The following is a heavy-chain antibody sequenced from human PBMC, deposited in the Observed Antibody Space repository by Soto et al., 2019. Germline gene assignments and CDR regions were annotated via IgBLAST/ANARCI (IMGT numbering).Heavy chain of an antibody. CDR2: IYSGGST. CDR3: AKSVGYCISTSCPTAYYYYGMDV. V-gene: IGHV3-66*01. D-gene: IGHD2-2*01. Sequence: GGSLRLSCAASGFTVSSNYMSWVRQAPGKGLEWVSVIYSGGSTYYADSVKGRFTISRDNSKNTLYLQMNSLRAEDTAVYYCAKSVGYCISTSCPTAYYYYGMDVWGQGTTVTVSS. CDR1: GFTVSSNY. J-gene: IGHJ6*02.